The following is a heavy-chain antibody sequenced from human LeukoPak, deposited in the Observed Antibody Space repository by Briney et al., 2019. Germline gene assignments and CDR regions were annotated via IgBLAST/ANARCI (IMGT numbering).Heavy chain of an antibody. V-gene: IGHV4-34*01. CDR2: INHSGST. J-gene: IGHJ4*02. CDR3: ARGHY. CDR1: GGSFSGYY. Sequence: ETLSLTCAVYGGSFSGYYWSWIRQPPGKGLEWIGEINHSGSTNYNPSLKSRVTISVDTSKNQFSLKLSSVTAADTAVYYCARGHYWGEGTLVTVSS.